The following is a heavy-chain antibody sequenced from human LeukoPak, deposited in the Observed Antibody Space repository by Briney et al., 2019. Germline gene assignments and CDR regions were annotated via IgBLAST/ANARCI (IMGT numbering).Heavy chain of an antibody. J-gene: IGHJ3*02. CDR2: INPNSGGT. CDR1: GYTFTGYY. CDR3: ATGPLRKGEVVPAATEGLHDAFDI. D-gene: IGHD2-2*01. V-gene: IGHV1-2*02. Sequence: GASVKVSCKASGYTFTGYYMHWVRQAPGQGLEWMGWINPNSGGTNYAQKFQGRVTMTRDTSISTAYMELSRLRSDDTAVYYCATGPLRKGEVVPAATEGLHDAFDIWGQGTMVTVSS.